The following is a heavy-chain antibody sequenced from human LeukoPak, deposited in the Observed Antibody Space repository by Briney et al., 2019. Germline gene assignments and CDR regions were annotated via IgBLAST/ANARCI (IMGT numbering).Heavy chain of an antibody. CDR2: AHDSGYT. CDR1: GDSTNYFY. J-gene: IGHJ5*02. CDR3: ARAPGYYDSSLGYWFDP. D-gene: IGHD3-22*01. V-gene: IGHV4-59*08. Sequence: SETLSLTCNVSGDSTNYFYWAWIRQPPGRGLEWIGHAHDSGYTNYNPSLKSRVTISVDTSKNHFSLSLRSVTAADTAVYYCARAPGYYDSSLGYWFDPWGQGTLVTVSS.